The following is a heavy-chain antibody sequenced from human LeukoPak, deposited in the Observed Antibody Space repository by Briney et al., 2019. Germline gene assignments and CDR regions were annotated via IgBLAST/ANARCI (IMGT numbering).Heavy chain of an antibody. CDR3: ARDLGVAAATDNWYFDL. CDR2: IYYSGST. V-gene: IGHV4-59*01. D-gene: IGHD6-13*01. CDR1: GGSISSYY. J-gene: IGHJ2*01. Sequence: SETLSLTCTVSGGSISSYYRSWIRQPPGKGLEWIGYIYYSGSTNYNPSLKSRVTISVDTSKNQFSLKLSPVTAADTAVYYCARDLGVAAATDNWYFDLWGRGTLVTVSS.